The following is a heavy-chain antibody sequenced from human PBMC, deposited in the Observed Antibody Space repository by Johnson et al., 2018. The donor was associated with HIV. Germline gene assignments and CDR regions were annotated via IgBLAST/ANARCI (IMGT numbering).Heavy chain of an antibody. V-gene: IGHV3-13*01. Sequence: VQLVESGGGLIQPGGSLRLSCAASGFTVSSNYMSWVRKAPGKGLDWVSVIGTAGDTYYPGSVKGRFTISGENAKNSLYLQMNSLRAGDAAVYYCASKAAGTMHAFDIWGQGTMVTVSS. D-gene: IGHD6-13*01. CDR3: ASKAAGTMHAFDI. CDR1: GFTVSSNY. J-gene: IGHJ3*02. CDR2: IGTAGDT.